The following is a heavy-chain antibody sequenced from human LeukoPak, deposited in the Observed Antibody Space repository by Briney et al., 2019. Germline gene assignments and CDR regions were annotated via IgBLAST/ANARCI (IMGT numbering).Heavy chain of an antibody. CDR1: GFTFSSYW. D-gene: IGHD3-10*01. CDR3: ARERDTGSGSYYSI. Sequence: GGSLRLSCSASGFTFSSYWMSWVRQAPGKGLEWVANINQDGSERYYVYSVKGRFTISRDNAKNSLYLQMNSLRAEDTAVYYCARERDTGSGSYYSIWGQGNLVTVSS. CDR2: INQDGSER. J-gene: IGHJ4*02. V-gene: IGHV3-7*05.